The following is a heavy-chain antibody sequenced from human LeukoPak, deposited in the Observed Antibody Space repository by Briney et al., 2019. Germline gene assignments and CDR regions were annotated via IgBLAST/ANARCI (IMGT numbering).Heavy chain of an antibody. CDR1: GFTFSSYG. Sequence: GGSLRPSCAASGFTFSSYGMHWVRQAPGKGLEWVAVISYDGSNKYYADSVKGRFTISRDNSKNTLYLQMNSLRAEDTAVYYCARRAGDYSHPYDYWGQGTLVTVSS. J-gene: IGHJ4*02. V-gene: IGHV3-30*03. CDR2: ISYDGSNK. CDR3: ARRAGDYSHPYDY. D-gene: IGHD3-22*01.